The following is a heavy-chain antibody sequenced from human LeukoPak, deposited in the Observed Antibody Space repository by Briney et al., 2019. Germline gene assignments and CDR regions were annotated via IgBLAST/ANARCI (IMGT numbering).Heavy chain of an antibody. Sequence: SETLSLTCAVYGGSFSGYYWSWIRQPPGKGLEWMGEINHSGGTNYNPSLKSRVTISVDTSKNQFSLKLSSVTAADTAVYYCARGVHYYDSSGYLGYWGQGTLVTVSS. CDR3: ARGVHYYDSSGYLGY. V-gene: IGHV4-34*01. J-gene: IGHJ4*02. CDR1: GGSFSGYY. CDR2: INHSGGT. D-gene: IGHD3-22*01.